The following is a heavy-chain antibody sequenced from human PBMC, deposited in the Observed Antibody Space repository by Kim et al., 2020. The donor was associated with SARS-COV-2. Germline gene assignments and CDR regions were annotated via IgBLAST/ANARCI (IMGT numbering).Heavy chain of an antibody. Sequence: SETLSLTCTVSGGSISSYYCSWIRQPQGKGLEWVGNIYYSGSTNYNPSLKSRDTISVDTSKNQFSLTLSSVTAADTAVYYCARDRSYAGCAFDIWGQGTMVTVSS. V-gene: IGHV4-59*01. CDR1: GGSISSYY. CDR3: ARDRSYAGCAFDI. D-gene: IGHD1-26*01. J-gene: IGHJ3*02. CDR2: IYYSGST.